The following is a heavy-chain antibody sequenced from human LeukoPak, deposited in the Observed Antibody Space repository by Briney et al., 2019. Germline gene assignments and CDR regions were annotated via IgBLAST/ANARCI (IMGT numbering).Heavy chain of an antibody. CDR3: ARGRDGYTLGFDY. CDR1: GFSFSTSP. V-gene: IGHV3-23*01. D-gene: IGHD5-24*01. CDR2: ISGSGGST. Sequence: GGSLRLSCAASGFSFSTSPISWVRQPPGKGLEWVSAISGSGGSTYYADSVKGRFTISRDNSKNTLYLQMNSLRAEDTAVYYCARGRDGYTLGFDYWGQGTLVTVSS. J-gene: IGHJ4*02.